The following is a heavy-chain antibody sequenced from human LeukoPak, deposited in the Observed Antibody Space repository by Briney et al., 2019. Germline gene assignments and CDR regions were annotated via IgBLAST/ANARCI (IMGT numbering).Heavy chain of an antibody. J-gene: IGHJ6*03. V-gene: IGHV4-39*01. Sequence: SETLSLTCTVSGVSISSSSYYWGWIRQPPGKGLEWIGSIYYSGSTYYNPSLKSRVTVSVDTSKNQFSLKLSSVTAADTAVYYCARHIGGRYYYYYMDVWGKGTTVTISS. CDR2: IYYSGST. D-gene: IGHD3-16*02. CDR3: ARHIGGRYYYYYMDV. CDR1: GVSISSSSYY.